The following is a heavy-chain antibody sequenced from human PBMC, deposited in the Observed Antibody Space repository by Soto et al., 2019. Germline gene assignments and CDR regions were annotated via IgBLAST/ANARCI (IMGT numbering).Heavy chain of an antibody. Sequence: SETLSLTCAVYGGSFSGCYWSWIRQPPGKGLEWIGEINHSGSTNYNPSLKSRVTISVDTSKNQFSLKLSSVTAADTAVYYCARGGPRITMVRGVIVKRDDYWGQGTLVTVSS. V-gene: IGHV4-34*01. CDR2: INHSGST. D-gene: IGHD3-10*01. J-gene: IGHJ4*02. CDR3: ARGGPRITMVRGVIVKRDDY. CDR1: GGSFSGCY.